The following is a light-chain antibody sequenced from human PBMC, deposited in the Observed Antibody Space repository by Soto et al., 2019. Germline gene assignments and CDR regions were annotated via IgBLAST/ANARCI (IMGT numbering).Light chain of an antibody. CDR3: SSYTSSSTLDV. J-gene: IGLJ1*01. V-gene: IGLV2-14*01. CDR2: DVS. CDR1: RSELGGYSY. Sequence: QAVVPQPASVSGAPGQSYTISFSGTRSELGGYSYVSWYQQHPGKAPKPMIYDVSNRPSGVSNRFSGSKSGNTASLTISGLQAEDEADYYCSSYTSSSTLDVFGTGTKVTVL.